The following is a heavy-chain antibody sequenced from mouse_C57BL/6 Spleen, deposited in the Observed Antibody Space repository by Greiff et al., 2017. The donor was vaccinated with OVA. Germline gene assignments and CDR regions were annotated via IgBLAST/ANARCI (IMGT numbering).Heavy chain of an antibody. CDR3: ARAEDYDGYFDV. CDR2: ISDGGSYT. D-gene: IGHD2-4*01. V-gene: IGHV5-4*01. Sequence: DVHLVESGGGLVKPGGSLKLSCAASGFTFSSYAMSWVRQTPEKRLEWVATISDGGSYTYYPDNVKGRFTISRDNAKNNLYLQMSHLKSEDTAMYYCARAEDYDGYFDVWGTGTTVTVSS. CDR1: GFTFSSYA. J-gene: IGHJ1*03.